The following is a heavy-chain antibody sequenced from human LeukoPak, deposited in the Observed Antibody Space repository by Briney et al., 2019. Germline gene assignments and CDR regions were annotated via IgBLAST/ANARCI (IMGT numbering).Heavy chain of an antibody. CDR1: GVSISSYY. CDR3: ARGRLGGSGSYYNVLDY. D-gene: IGHD3-10*01. CDR2: ISYSGST. V-gene: IGHV4-59*01. Sequence: SETLSLTCTVSGVSISSYYWSWIRQPPGKGLEWIGYISYSGSTNYNPSLKSRVTISVDTSRNQFSLKLSSVTAADTAVCYCARGRLGGSGSYYNVLDYWGQGTLVTVSS. J-gene: IGHJ4*02.